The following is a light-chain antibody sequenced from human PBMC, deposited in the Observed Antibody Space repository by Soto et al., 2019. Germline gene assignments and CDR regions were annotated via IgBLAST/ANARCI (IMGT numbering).Light chain of an antibody. CDR1: KSNIGDNA. V-gene: IGLV1-36*01. CDR2: YDD. CDR3: AVWDDSLNAVV. J-gene: IGLJ2*01. Sequence: QSVLTQPPSVSAAPRQRVTISCSGSKSNIGDNAVNWYQQVPGKAPKLLIYYDDLLPSGVSDRFSGTKSRTSASLAISGLQSEDEADYFCAVWDDSLNAVVFGGGTKVTVL.